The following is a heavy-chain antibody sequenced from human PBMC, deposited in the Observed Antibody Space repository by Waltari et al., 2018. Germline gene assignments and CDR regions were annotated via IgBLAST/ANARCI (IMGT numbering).Heavy chain of an antibody. CDR3: ATPRDSSGSYWEEFDY. J-gene: IGHJ4*02. Sequence: QVQLVQSGAGVKKPGSSVKVSCKASGGTFSTYAISWVRRAPGQGLEWMGGIIPIFGTANYAQKFQGRVTITADESTSTAYMELSSLRSEDTAVYYCATPRDSSGSYWEEFDYWGQGTLVTVSS. CDR2: IIPIFGTA. V-gene: IGHV1-69*01. D-gene: IGHD1-26*01. CDR1: GGTFSTYA.